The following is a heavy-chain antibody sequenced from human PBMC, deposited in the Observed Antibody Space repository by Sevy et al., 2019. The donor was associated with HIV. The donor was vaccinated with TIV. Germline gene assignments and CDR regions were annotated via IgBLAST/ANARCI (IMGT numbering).Heavy chain of an antibody. D-gene: IGHD2-15*01. Sequence: ASVKVSCKASGGTFSSYAISWVRQAPGQGLEWMGGIIPIFGTANYAQKFQGRVTITADESTSTAYMELSSLRSEDTAVYYCARDRGDRSGGSCYDYHFDYWGQGTLVTVSS. CDR1: GGTFSSYA. J-gene: IGHJ4*02. CDR3: ARDRGDRSGGSCYDYHFDY. V-gene: IGHV1-69*13. CDR2: IIPIFGTA.